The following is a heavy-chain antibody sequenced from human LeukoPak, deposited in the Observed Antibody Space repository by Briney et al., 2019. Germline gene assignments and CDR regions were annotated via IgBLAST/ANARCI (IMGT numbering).Heavy chain of an antibody. D-gene: IGHD2-15*01. CDR1: GFTFSSYA. CDR2: IGSTGGT. Sequence: PGGSLRLSCEASGFTFSSYAMSWVRQAPGKGLEWVSIIGSTGGTYYAGSVKGRFTISRDNSKNTLYLQMDSLRADDTAVYYCARRSDGESYYMDYWGKGTTVTVSS. J-gene: IGHJ6*03. V-gene: IGHV3-23*01. CDR3: ARRSDGESYYMDY.